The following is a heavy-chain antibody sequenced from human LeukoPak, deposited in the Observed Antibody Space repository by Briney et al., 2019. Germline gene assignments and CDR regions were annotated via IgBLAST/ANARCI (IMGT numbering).Heavy chain of an antibody. CDR2: INTGSNYI. J-gene: IGHJ4*02. V-gene: IGHV3-21*04. D-gene: IGHD3-10*01. CDR1: GFPFSSYS. Sequence: PGGSLRLSCAASGFPFSSYSMNWVRQAPGKGLEWVSCINTGSNYIYYADSVKGRFTISRDNAKNSLYLQMNSLRDEDMALYYCAKGRSGYYYGSGPLDYWGQGTLVTVSS. CDR3: AKGRSGYYYGSGPLDY.